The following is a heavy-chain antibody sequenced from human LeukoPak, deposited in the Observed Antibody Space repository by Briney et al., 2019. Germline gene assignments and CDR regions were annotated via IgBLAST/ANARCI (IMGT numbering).Heavy chain of an antibody. CDR3: ARVGSSSWFYFDY. CDR2: ISSNGGST. CDR1: GSTFSSYA. V-gene: IGHV3-64*02. Sequence: GGSLRLSCAASGSTFSSYAMHWVRQAPGKGLEFVSGISSNGGSTYYADSVKGRFTISRDNSKNTLYLQMGNLRAEDMAVYYCARVGSSSWFYFDYWGQGTLVTVSS. D-gene: IGHD6-13*01. J-gene: IGHJ4*02.